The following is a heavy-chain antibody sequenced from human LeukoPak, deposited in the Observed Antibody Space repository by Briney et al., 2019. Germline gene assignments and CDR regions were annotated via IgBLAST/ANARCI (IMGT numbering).Heavy chain of an antibody. Sequence: GGSLRLSCEASGFSVTNNYMSWFRLAPGKGLEWVSVLYTGGIRYYAGFVRGRFTISRDDSKNTLYLQMNNLRAEDTAIYYCTKMFTKDNWYGGPDCWGQGTLVTVSS. J-gene: IGHJ4*02. D-gene: IGHD2-8*01. V-gene: IGHV3-53*01. CDR1: GFSVTNNY. CDR2: LYTGGIR. CDR3: TKMFTKDNWYGGPDC.